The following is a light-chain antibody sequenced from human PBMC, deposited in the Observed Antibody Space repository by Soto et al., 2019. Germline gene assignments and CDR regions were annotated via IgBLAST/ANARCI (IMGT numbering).Light chain of an antibody. CDR2: DAS. Sequence: EIVLTQSPATLSLSPGERATLSCRASQSVSSYLAWYQQKPGQAPRLLIYDASNRATGIPARFSGSGSGTDFTLTISSLEPEDFAVYYCQQRSNWRLTFDGGTKVDIK. V-gene: IGKV3-11*01. J-gene: IGKJ4*01. CDR1: QSVSSY. CDR3: QQRSNWRLT.